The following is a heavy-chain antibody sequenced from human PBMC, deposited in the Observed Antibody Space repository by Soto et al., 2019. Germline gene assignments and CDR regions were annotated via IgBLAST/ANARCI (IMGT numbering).Heavy chain of an antibody. CDR1: GFTFNIYA. D-gene: IGHD5-18*01. Sequence: HPGGSLRLSCAASGFTFNIYAMSWVRQAPGKGLEWVAVISNDGSNKYYEDSVKGRFTISRDNSKNTLYLQMNSLRAEDTAVYYCARDRATAMPNWAPDAFDIWGQGTMVTVSS. CDR3: ARDRATAMPNWAPDAFDI. V-gene: IGHV3-30*03. J-gene: IGHJ3*02. CDR2: ISNDGSNK.